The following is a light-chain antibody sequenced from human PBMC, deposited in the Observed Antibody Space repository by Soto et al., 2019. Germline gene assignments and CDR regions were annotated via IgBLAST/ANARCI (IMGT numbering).Light chain of an antibody. CDR1: NSNIGSDI. CDR2: TTN. V-gene: IGLV1-44*01. Sequence: QSVLTQPPSASGTPGQRATISCCGSNSNIGSDIVNCYQLLPGAAPEVLINTTNQRPSGVPERFSGSKSGTSASLAISGLQSEDEANSSCATWDGGLSGPFVFETGTKVTVL. CDR3: ATWDGGLSGPFV. J-gene: IGLJ1*01.